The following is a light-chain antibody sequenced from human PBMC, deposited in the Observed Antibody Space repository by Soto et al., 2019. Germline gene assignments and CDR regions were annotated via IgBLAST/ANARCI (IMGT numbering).Light chain of an antibody. CDR1: SSDVGSYNL. V-gene: IGLV2-23*01. J-gene: IGLJ2*01. CDR3: CAYAGSNTLV. Sequence: QSALTQPASVSGSPGQSITISCTGTSSDVGSYNLFSWYQQHPGKALKLMIYEGNKRPSGVSNRFSASKSGNTASLTISGLQAEDEADYYCCAYAGSNTLVFGGGTKVTVL. CDR2: EGN.